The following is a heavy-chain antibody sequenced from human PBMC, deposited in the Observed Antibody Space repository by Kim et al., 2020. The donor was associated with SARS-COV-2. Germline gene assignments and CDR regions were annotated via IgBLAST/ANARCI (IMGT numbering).Heavy chain of an antibody. Sequence: SETLSLTCTASGGSISSGDYYWSWIRQPPGKGLEWIGYIYYSGSTYYNPSLKSRVTISVDTSKNQFSLKLSSVTAADTAVYYCARDVLAAAGTRYYYYYGMDVWGQGTTVTVSS. CDR1: GGSISSGDYY. V-gene: IGHV4-30-4*01. CDR2: IYYSGST. J-gene: IGHJ6*02. CDR3: ARDVLAAAGTRYYYYYGMDV. D-gene: IGHD6-13*01.